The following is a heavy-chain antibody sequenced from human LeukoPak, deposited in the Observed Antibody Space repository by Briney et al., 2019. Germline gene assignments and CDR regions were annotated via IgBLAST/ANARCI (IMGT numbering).Heavy chain of an antibody. CDR1: GGAISSYY. Sequence: PSETLSLTCTVSGGAISSYYWSWIRQPPGKGLEWIGYIYYSGSTNYNPSLKSRVTISIDTSKNQFSLKLTSVTAADTAVYYCARRGVRGVISYWGQGTLVTVSS. V-gene: IGHV4-59*08. D-gene: IGHD3-10*01. CDR2: IYYSGST. CDR3: ARRGVRGVISY. J-gene: IGHJ4*02.